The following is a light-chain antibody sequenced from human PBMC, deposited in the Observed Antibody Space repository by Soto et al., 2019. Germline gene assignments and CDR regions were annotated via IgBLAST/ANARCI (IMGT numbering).Light chain of an antibody. Sequence: EIVLTQSPGTLSLSPGERATLSCRASQSVSSSYLAWYQQKPGQAPRLLIYGASTRATGIPARFSGSGYGAEFTLTISRLQSEDFAVYYCQQYNNWPPWTFGQGTKVDIK. V-gene: IGKV3-15*01. CDR3: QQYNNWPPWT. CDR1: QSVSSSY. J-gene: IGKJ1*01. CDR2: GAS.